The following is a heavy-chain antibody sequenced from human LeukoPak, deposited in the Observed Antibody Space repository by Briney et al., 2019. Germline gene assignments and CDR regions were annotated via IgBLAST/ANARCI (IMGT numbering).Heavy chain of an antibody. V-gene: IGHV3-11*06. D-gene: IGHD3-9*01. J-gene: IGHJ3*02. CDR1: GFPFTDTY. Sequence: RGGSLRLSCAVSGFPFTDTYMTWIRQAPGKGLEWVFSISTSSSYIYYADSVKGRFTISRDNAKNSLYLQMNSLRAEDTAVYYCARNQILTGLFVDAFDIWGQGTMVTVSS. CDR3: ARNQILTGLFVDAFDI. CDR2: ISTSSSYI.